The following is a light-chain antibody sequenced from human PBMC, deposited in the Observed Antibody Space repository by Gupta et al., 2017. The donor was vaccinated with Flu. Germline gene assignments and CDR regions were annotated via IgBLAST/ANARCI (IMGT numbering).Light chain of an antibody. V-gene: IGKV1-39*01. J-gene: IGKJ4*01. CDR2: TTA. CDR3: QQRFSPNT. CDR1: ESITND. Sequence: SPSSRSASVGDRVTISCRASESITNDICWYQQKPEKAPKLLIYTTATLHHGVPSRFSGSGSGTDYTITMSSLQPEDSATYYCQQRFSPNTFGGGTKIEIK.